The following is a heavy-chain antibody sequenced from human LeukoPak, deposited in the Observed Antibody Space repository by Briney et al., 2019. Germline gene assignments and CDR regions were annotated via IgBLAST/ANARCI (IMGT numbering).Heavy chain of an antibody. CDR2: IIPIFGTA. D-gene: IGHD6-13*01. CDR3: ARGRCSSSWYSVCGYYYYMDV. CDR1: AGTFSSYA. J-gene: IGHJ6*03. V-gene: IGHV1-69*05. Sequence: SVKVSCKASAGTFSSYAISWVRQAPGQGLEWMGGIIPIFGTANYAQKFQGRVTITTDESTSKAYMELSSLRSEATAVYYCARGRCSSSWYSVCGYYYYMDVWGKGTTVTVSS.